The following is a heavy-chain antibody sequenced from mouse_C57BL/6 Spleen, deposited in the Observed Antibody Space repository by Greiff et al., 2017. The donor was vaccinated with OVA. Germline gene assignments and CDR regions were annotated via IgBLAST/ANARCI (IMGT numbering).Heavy chain of an antibody. V-gene: IGHV1-52*01. CDR2: IDPSDSET. CDR1: GYTFTSYW. D-gene: IGHD2-2*01. J-gene: IGHJ2*01. Sequence: QVQLQQPGAELVRPGSSVKLSCKASGYTFTSYWMHWVKQRPIQGLEWIGNIDPSDSETHYNQKFKDKATLTVDKSSSTAYMQLSSLTSEDSAVSYCARRDCGYDDGYYFDYWGQGTTLTVSS. CDR3: ARRDCGYDDGYYFDY.